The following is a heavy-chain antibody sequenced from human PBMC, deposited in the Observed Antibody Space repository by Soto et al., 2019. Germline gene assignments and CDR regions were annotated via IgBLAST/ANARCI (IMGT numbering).Heavy chain of an antibody. CDR2: ISWNSGTI. Sequence: EVQLVESGGGLVQPGRSLRLSCAASGFTFDDYVMHWVRQPQGKGLEWVSGISWNSGTIDFADSVRGRFIISRDNAKTSLYLQMNSLREEDTAFYWCAKEGRKTGWPGKYFDDWGQGTLVTVSS. D-gene: IGHD1-1*01. CDR1: GFTFDDYV. CDR3: AKEGRKTGWPGKYFDD. J-gene: IGHJ4*02. V-gene: IGHV3-9*01.